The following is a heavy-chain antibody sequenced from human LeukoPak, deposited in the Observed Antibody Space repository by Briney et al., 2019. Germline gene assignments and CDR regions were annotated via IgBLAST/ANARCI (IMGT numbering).Heavy chain of an antibody. D-gene: IGHD6-19*01. CDR2: IIPIFGTA. CDR3: ARDHGGIAVAGTEMAY. CDR1: GYIFINYF. Sequence: ASVTVSCKASGYIFINYFIHWVRRAPGQGLEWMGGIIPIFGTANYAQKFQGRVTITADESTSTAYMELSSLRSEDTAVYYCARDHGGIAVAGTEMAYWGQGTLVTVSS. V-gene: IGHV1-69*13. J-gene: IGHJ4*02.